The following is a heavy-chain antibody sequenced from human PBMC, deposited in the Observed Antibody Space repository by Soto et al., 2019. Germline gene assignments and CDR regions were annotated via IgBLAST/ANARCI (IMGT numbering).Heavy chain of an antibody. CDR1: GFTFSSYS. CDR3: AREGYYYDSSGYYTA. J-gene: IGHJ5*02. D-gene: IGHD3-22*01. CDR2: ISSSSSYI. Sequence: GGSLRLSCAASGFTFSSYSMNWVRQAPGKGLEWVSSISSSSSYIYYADSVKGRFTISRDNAKNSLYLQMNGLRAEDTAVYYCAREGYYYDSSGYYTAWGQGTLVTVSS. V-gene: IGHV3-21*01.